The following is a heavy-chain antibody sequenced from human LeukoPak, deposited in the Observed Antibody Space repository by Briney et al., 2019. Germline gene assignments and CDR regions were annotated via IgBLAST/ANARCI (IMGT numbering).Heavy chain of an antibody. CDR2: ISRDDDT. Sequence: SGHTVVHLRQPLWLTRTYSGFSLSTRAVGVGWIRQPPEKALEWLALISRDDDTRHTPSTTSRLPILKDTSKTEVALTLTHLDPVDTATYYCARLSNIDPRPVDFWGQGTLVTVSS. D-gene: IGHD6-6*01. CDR1: GFSLSTRAVG. CDR3: ARLSNIDPRPVDF. V-gene: IGHV2-5*02. J-gene: IGHJ4*02.